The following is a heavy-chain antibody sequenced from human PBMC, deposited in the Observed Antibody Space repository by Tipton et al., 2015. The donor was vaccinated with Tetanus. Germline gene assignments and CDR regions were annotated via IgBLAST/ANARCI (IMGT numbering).Heavy chain of an antibody. CDR3: ARPTLRLVIDS. Sequence: TLSLTCTVSGGSITSSDYFWGWIRQPPGKGLEWIANVHYTGDTYYSPSLQSRVTISVGTSKNQFSLRLSSVTAADTAVYYCARPTLRLVIDSWGQGTLVTVSS. CDR2: VHYTGDT. V-gene: IGHV4-39*01. CDR1: GGSITSSDYF. D-gene: IGHD6-6*01. J-gene: IGHJ4*02.